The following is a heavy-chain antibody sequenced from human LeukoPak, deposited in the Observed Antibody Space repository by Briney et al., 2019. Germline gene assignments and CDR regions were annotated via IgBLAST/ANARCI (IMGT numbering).Heavy chain of an antibody. V-gene: IGHV4-59*08. J-gene: IGHJ6*02. CDR1: GGSISSYY. Sequence: SETLSLTCTVSGGSISSYYWSWIRQPPRKGLEWIGYIYYSGSTNYNPSLKSRVTISVDTSKNQFSLKLSSVTAADTAVYYCARRSLRNYYYGMDVWGQGTTVTVSS. CDR3: ARRSLRNYYYGMDV. CDR2: IYYSGST.